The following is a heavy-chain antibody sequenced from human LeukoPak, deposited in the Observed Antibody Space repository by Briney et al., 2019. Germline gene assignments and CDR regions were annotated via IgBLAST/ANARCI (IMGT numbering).Heavy chain of an antibody. V-gene: IGHV4-39*01. CDR1: GGSISSSSYY. D-gene: IGHD2-21*02. Sequence: SETLSLTCTVSGGSISSSSYYWGWIRQPPGKGLEWNGSIYYSGSTYYNPSLKSRVTISVDTSKNQFSLKLTSVTAADTAVYYCARHGHHGDHDYWGQGTLVTVSS. CDR2: IYYSGST. CDR3: ARHGHHGDHDY. J-gene: IGHJ4*02.